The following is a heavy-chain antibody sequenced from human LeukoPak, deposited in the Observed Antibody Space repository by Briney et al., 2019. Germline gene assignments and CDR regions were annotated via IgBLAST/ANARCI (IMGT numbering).Heavy chain of an antibody. J-gene: IGHJ4*02. CDR1: GFTFSSYS. Sequence: AGGSLRLSCAASGFTFSSYSMNWVRQAPGKGLEWVSSISSSSSYIYYADSVEGRFTISRDNAKSTLFLQINSLRAEDTAVYYCAREILAPGKTHDYWGQGTLVTVSS. CDR2: ISSSSSYI. CDR3: AREILAPGKTHDY. V-gene: IGHV3-21*01.